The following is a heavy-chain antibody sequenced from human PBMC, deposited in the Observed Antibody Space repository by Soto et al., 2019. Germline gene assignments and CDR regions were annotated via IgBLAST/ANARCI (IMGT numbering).Heavy chain of an antibody. D-gene: IGHD6-19*01. J-gene: IGHJ4*02. CDR2: IKKKADGGTT. CDR3: RTQWLD. CDR1: GFTFSNAW. V-gene: IGHV3-15*01. Sequence: EVQLVESGGGLVKPGGSLRLSCAASGFTFSNAWMSWVRQAPGKGLEWVGLIKKKADGGTTDYAAPPKGRFTISRDDSKNTLYLQMSSLQTEDTAVYYCRTQWLDWGQGTLVTVSS.